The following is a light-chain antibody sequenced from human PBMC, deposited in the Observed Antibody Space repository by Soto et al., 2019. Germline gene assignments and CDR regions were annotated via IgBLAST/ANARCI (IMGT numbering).Light chain of an antibody. CDR2: EVS. J-gene: IGLJ1*01. Sequence: SPGQSITISCTGTISDVGGYNYVSWYQHRPGKAPTLIIYEVSNRPSGVSNRFSGSKSGNTASLTISGLQAEDEADYYCSSYAGSLSLYVFGPGTKVTVL. V-gene: IGLV2-14*01. CDR3: SSYAGSLSLYV. CDR1: ISDVGGYNY.